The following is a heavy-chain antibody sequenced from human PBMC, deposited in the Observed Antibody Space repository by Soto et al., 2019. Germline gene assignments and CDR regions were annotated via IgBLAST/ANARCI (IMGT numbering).Heavy chain of an antibody. V-gene: IGHV4-31*03. CDR3: ARDRIRSSYYYYGMDV. D-gene: IGHD2-2*01. CDR2: IYYSGST. Sequence: AWETLSLTCTVSGGSISSGGYYWSWIRQHPGKGLEWIGYIYYSGSTYYNPSLKSRVTISVDTSKNQFSLKLSSVTAADTAVYYCARDRIRSSYYYYGMDVWGQGTTVTVSS. CDR1: GGSISSGGYY. J-gene: IGHJ6*02.